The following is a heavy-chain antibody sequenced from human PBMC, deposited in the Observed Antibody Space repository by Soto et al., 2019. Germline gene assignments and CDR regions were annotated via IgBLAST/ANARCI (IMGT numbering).Heavy chain of an antibody. CDR1: GFTFSDYY. CDR3: ARGLSRRTLNYLDP. D-gene: IGHD3-10*01. Sequence: GGSLRLSCAASGFTFSDYYMTWLRQAPGKGPECISYISFGSSFTNYADSVEGRLTISRDNAKNTLYLQMNSLRVEDTAVYYCARGLSRRTLNYLDPWGQGVLVTVSS. CDR2: ISFGSSFT. J-gene: IGHJ5*02. V-gene: IGHV3-11*06.